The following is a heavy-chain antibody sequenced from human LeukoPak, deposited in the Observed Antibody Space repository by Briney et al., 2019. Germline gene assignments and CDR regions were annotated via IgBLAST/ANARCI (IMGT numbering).Heavy chain of an antibody. CDR3: ARRGYSSGWYDPDAFDI. CDR2: IYYSGST. V-gene: IGHV4-59*08. J-gene: IGHJ3*02. CDR1: GGSISSYY. D-gene: IGHD6-19*01. Sequence: PSETLSLTCTVSGGSISSYYWSWIRQPAGKGLEWIGYIYYSGSTNYNPSLKSRVTISVDTSKNQFSLKLSSVTAADTAVYYCARRGYSSGWYDPDAFDIWGQGTMVTVSS.